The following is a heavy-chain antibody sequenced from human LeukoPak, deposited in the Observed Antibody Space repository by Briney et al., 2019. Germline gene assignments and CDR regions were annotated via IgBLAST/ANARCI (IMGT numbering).Heavy chain of an antibody. D-gene: IGHD3-10*02. J-gene: IGHJ6*04. CDR3: AELGITMIGGV. CDR2: INEDGSGI. CDR1: GFTFSRSW. V-gene: IGHV3-7*01. Sequence: GGSLRLSCAASGFTFSRSWMTWVRQAPGKGLEWVASINEDGSGIHYVDSVKGRFTISRDNAKNSLYLQMNSLRAEDTAVYYCAELGITMIGGVWGKGTTVTISS.